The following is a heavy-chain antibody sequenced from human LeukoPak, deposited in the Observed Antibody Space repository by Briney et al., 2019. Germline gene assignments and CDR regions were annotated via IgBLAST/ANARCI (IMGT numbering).Heavy chain of an antibody. CDR3: ARGRDTAMRLSYFPSLDI. D-gene: IGHD5-18*01. J-gene: IGHJ3*02. Sequence: SVKVSCKASGGTFSSYAISWVRQAPGQGLEWMGGIIPIFGTANYAQKFQGRVTTTADESTNTAYMELSSLRSEDTAVYYCARGRDTAMRLSYFPSLDIWGQGTMVTVSS. CDR2: IIPIFGTA. V-gene: IGHV1-69*01. CDR1: GGTFSSYA.